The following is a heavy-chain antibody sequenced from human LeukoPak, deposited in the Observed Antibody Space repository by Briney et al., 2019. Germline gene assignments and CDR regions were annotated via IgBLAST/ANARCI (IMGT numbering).Heavy chain of an antibody. D-gene: IGHD1-26*01. J-gene: IGHJ6*02. V-gene: IGHV4-39*07. CDR2: IYHSGST. CDR1: GGSISSSSYY. CDR3: ARVEGSWSGSYYDHYYYGMDV. Sequence: SETLSLTCTVSGGSISSSSYYWGWIRQPPGKGLEWIGEIYHSGSTNYNPSLKSRVTISVDKSKNQFSLKLNSVTAADTAVYYCARVEGSWSGSYYDHYYYGMDVWGQGTTVTVSS.